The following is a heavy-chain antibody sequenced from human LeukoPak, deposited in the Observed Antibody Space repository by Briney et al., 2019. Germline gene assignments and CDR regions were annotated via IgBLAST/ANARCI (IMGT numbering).Heavy chain of an antibody. D-gene: IGHD2-21*01. CDR2: IYHTGTT. CDR3: ARVRGDYVGWFDP. V-gene: IGHV4-38-2*02. CDR1: GYSIRNGYY. Sequence: SETLSLTCIVSGYSIRNGYYWGCIRQPPGKGLEWIGSIYHTGTTSYNPSLKSRVTISVDTSKNQFSLRLTSVTAADTAVYFCARVRGDYVGWFDPWGQGTLVTVSS. J-gene: IGHJ5*02.